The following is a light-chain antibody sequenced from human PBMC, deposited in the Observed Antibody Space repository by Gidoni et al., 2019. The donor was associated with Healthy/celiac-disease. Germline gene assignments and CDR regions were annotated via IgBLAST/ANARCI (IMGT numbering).Light chain of an antibody. CDR1: SSNIGSNT. CDR3: AAWDDSLNGYV. J-gene: IGLJ1*01. V-gene: IGLV1-44*01. Sequence: QSVLTQPPSASGTPGQRVTISCSGSSSNIGSNTVNWYQQLPGTAPKLLIYSNNQRPSGIPDRFSGSKSGTSASLAISWLQSEYEADYYCAAWDDSLNGYVFGTGTKVTVL. CDR2: SNN.